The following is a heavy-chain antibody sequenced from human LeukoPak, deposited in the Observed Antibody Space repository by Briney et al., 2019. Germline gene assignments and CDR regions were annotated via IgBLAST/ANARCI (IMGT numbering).Heavy chain of an antibody. J-gene: IGHJ3*02. CDR3: ARGYSSDWYGDAFDI. CDR1: GSIFSSYW. V-gene: IGHV3-74*01. D-gene: IGHD6-19*01. Sequence: GGSLRLSCAASGSIFSSYWMHWVRQTPGKGLVWVSYITSAGSNTNYADSVKGRFTISRDNTKNTLYLQMNSLRAEDTAVYYCARGYSSDWYGDAFDIWGQGTMVTVSS. CDR2: ITSAGSNT.